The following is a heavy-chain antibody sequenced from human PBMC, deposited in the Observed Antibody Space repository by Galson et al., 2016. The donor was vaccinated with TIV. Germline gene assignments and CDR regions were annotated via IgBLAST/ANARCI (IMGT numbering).Heavy chain of an antibody. Sequence: SVKVSCKASGVIFSSNAFNWVRQAPGHGLEWVGGISPLFGTTNYAQRFQGRVTFTTDASKTTAYMELTSLTSEDTAVYYCARSDKYYVERTGFDSWGQGTLVIVSS. J-gene: IGHJ4*02. CDR3: ARSDKYYVERTGFDS. V-gene: IGHV1-69*05. CDR2: ISPLFGTT. CDR1: GVIFSSNA. D-gene: IGHD2/OR15-2a*01.